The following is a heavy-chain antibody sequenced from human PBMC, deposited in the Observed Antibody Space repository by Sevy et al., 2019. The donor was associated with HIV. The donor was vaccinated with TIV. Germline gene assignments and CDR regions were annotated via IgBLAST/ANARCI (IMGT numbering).Heavy chain of an antibody. CDR2: ISYHGRNK. J-gene: IGHJ6*02. V-gene: IGHV3-30*18. CDR1: GFTFSTYG. D-gene: IGHD2-2*01. Sequence: GGSLRLSCAASGFTFSTYGMHWVRQAPGKGLEWVAVISYHGRNKFYGDSVEGRFTISRDNSKKTLYLQMNSLRAEETAVYYCAKVDVVVPVADYGLDVWGQGTTVTVSS. CDR3: AKVDVVVPVADYGLDV.